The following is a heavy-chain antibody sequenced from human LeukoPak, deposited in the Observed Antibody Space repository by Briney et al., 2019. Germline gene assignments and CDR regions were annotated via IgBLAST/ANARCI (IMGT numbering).Heavy chain of an antibody. CDR1: GFTFSSYA. J-gene: IGHJ3*02. V-gene: IGHV3-21*01. Sequence: GGSLRLSCAASGFTFSSYAMSWVRQAPGKGREWVSAISGSSSYIYYADSVKGRFTISRDNAKNSLYLQMNSLRAEDTAVYYCASPRLELRRGAFDMWGQGTMVTVSS. D-gene: IGHD1-7*01. CDR2: ISGSSSYI. CDR3: ASPRLELRRGAFDM.